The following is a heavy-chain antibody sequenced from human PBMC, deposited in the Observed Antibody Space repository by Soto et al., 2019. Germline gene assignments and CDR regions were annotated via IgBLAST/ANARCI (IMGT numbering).Heavy chain of an antibody. CDR1: GGSISSSKYY. CDR3: LRHELWGGLKVY. D-gene: IGHD3-10*01. J-gene: IGHJ4*02. Sequence: QLQLQESGPGLVKPSEPLSLTCSVSGGSISSSKYYWAWIRQPPGKGLEWIGGIYHTGETYYNPSLTPRVTLSVDTSKNQCSLSLNSVTAADPALYCCLRHELWGGLKVYWGRGALVTVSS. CDR2: IYHTGET. V-gene: IGHV4-39*01.